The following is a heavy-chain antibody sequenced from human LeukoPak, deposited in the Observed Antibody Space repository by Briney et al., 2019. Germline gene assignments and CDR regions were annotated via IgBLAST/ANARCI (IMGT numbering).Heavy chain of an antibody. V-gene: IGHV1-18*01. CDR1: GYTFTSYG. J-gene: IGHJ5*02. CDR2: ISAYNGNT. D-gene: IGHD2-2*01. Sequence: ASVKVSCKASGYTFTSYGISWVRQAPGQGLEWMGWISAYNGNTNYAQKLQGRVTMTTDTSTSTAYMELRSLRSDDTAVYYCARVLNQPLFYWFDPWGQGTLVTVSS. CDR3: ARVLNQPLFYWFDP.